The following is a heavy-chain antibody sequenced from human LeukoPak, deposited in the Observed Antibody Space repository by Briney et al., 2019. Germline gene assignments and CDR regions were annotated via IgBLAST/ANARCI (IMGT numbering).Heavy chain of an antibody. Sequence: GGSLRLSCEASGFIFSTYAVRWARQTPGKGLEWVAAISGDNPGTYHARSVRGRFTISRDNSKNTVHLQMNAQRAEDAAIYYGAKASVGHCSGAFCYHFDSWGQGTLVTVSS. CDR3: AKASVGHCSGAFCYHFDS. J-gene: IGHJ4*02. D-gene: IGHD2-15*01. CDR2: ISGDNPGT. V-gene: IGHV3-23*01. CDR1: GFIFSTYA.